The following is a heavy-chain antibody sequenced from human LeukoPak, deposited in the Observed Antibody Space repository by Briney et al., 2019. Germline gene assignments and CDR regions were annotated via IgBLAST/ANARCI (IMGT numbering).Heavy chain of an antibody. CDR1: GGSISSSSYY. D-gene: IGHD4-17*01. Sequence: SETLSLTCTVSGGSISSSSYYWGWIRQPPGKGLEWIGSIYYSGSSYYNPSLKSRVTISVDTSKNQFSLKLSSVTAADTAVYYCARHCPYGDYGLDYYYMDVWGKGTTVTISS. V-gene: IGHV4-39*01. CDR2: IYYSGSS. CDR3: ARHCPYGDYGLDYYYMDV. J-gene: IGHJ6*03.